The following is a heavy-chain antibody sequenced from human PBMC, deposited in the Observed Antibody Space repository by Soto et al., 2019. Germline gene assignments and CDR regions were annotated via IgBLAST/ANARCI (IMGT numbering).Heavy chain of an antibody. D-gene: IGHD6-19*01. CDR1: GVTFSSYA. CDR3: AKGVTGIALAGTGALQH. Sequence: EVPLLESGGGLVQPGGSLTLSCAASGVTFSSYAMSWVRQAPRKGREWVSGISGSGDSTYYADSVTGRFTISRVNSKHTLHLQMNTLRAEATAVYYCAKGVTGIALAGTGALQHGGLGPLFTV. CDR2: ISGSGDST. J-gene: IGHJ1*01. V-gene: IGHV3-23*01.